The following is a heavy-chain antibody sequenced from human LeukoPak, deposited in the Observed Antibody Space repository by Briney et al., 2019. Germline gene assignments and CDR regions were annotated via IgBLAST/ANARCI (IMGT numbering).Heavy chain of an antibody. CDR1: GMSLSDYY. CDR2: INHRGST. V-gene: IGHV4-34*01. D-gene: IGHD4-17*01. J-gene: IGHJ4*02. Sequence: PSETLSLTCGVSGMSLSDYYWTWIRQSPGKGLEWIGEINHRGSTDYNPSLKSRVTISIDTSKDQFSLELRSVTAADTAIYYCARCALDYDDVAYFYARCSDVWGQGIQVTVSA. CDR3: ARCALDYDDVAYFYARCSDV.